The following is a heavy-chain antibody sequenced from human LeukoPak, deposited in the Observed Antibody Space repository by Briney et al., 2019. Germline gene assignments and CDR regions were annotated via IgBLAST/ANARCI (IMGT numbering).Heavy chain of an antibody. CDR3: ATAKPRLNWFDP. J-gene: IGHJ5*02. D-gene: IGHD6-19*01. CDR1: GYTLTELS. CDR2: FDPEDGET. V-gene: IGHV1-24*01. Sequence: ASVKVSCKVSGYTLTELSMHWVRQAPGKGLEWMGGFDPEDGETIYAQKFQGRVTMTEDTSTDTAYMELSSLRSEDTAVYYRATAKPRLNWFDPWGQGTLVTVSS.